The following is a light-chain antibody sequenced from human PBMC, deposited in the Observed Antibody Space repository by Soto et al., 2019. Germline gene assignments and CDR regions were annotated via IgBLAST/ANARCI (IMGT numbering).Light chain of an antibody. CDR3: QPYNSYSEA. CDR1: QTISSW. CDR2: KAS. V-gene: IGKV1-5*03. J-gene: IGKJ1*01. Sequence: DIQMTQSPSSLSASVGDRVTITCLASQTISSWLAWYQQKPGKAPKLLIYKASTLKSGVTSRFSGSGSGTEFTLTISSLQPDDFATYYCQPYNSYSEAFGQGTQVEIK.